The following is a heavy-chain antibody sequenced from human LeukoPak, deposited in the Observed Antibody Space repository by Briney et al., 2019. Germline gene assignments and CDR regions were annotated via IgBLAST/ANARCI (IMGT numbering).Heavy chain of an antibody. CDR1: GFTFSSYW. Sequence: GGSLRLSCAASGFTFSSYWMSWVRQAPGKGLEWVANIKQDGSEKYYVDSVKGRFTISRDNAKNSLYLQMNSLRAEDTAVYYCAREVTKYQLLFDYYYYMDVWGKGTTVTVSS. CDR2: IKQDGSEK. J-gene: IGHJ6*03. CDR3: AREVTKYQLLFDYYYYMDV. D-gene: IGHD2-2*01. V-gene: IGHV3-7*01.